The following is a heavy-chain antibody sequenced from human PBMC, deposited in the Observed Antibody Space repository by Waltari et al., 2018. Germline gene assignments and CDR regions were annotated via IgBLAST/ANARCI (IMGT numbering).Heavy chain of an antibody. J-gene: IGHJ4*02. CDR1: GYSISSGYS. Sequence: QVQLQESGPGLVKPSETLSLTCAVSGYSISSGYSWGWIRQPPGKGLECIGNIYNTGSTYYNPSLKSRVTISVDTSKNQFSLKLSSVTAADTAVYYCARARSGYFMDWGQGSLVTVSS. D-gene: IGHD3-3*01. CDR2: IYNTGST. V-gene: IGHV4-38-2*01. CDR3: ARARSGYFMD.